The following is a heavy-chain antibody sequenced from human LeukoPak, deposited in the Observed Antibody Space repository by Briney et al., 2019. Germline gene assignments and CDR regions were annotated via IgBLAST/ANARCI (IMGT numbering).Heavy chain of an antibody. CDR3: ATSGASSSSGAGYYYYYMDV. V-gene: IGHV6-1*01. Sequence: PSQTLSLTCAISVDSVSSNSAAWNWIRQSPSRGLEWLGRTYYRSKWYNDYAVSVKSRITINPDTSKNQFSLQLNSVTPEDTAVYYCATSGASSSSGAGYYYYYMDVWGKGTTVTVSS. J-gene: IGHJ6*03. D-gene: IGHD6-6*01. CDR1: VDSVSSNSAA. CDR2: TYYRSKWYN.